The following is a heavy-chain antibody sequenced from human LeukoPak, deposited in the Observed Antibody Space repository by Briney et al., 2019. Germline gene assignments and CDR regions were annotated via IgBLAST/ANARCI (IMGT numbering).Heavy chain of an antibody. V-gene: IGHV4-59*02. CDR3: VVGVGWQPDY. CDR1: GDSVTGYF. Sequence: SETLSLTCTVFGDSVTGYFLNWVRQPPGKGLEWIGHIYKIGTTNYNPSLKSRLTISADTSKNQFSLQLRSVTAADTAVYYCVVGVGWQPDYWGQGALVTVSS. D-gene: IGHD2-15*01. CDR2: IYKIGTT. J-gene: IGHJ4*02.